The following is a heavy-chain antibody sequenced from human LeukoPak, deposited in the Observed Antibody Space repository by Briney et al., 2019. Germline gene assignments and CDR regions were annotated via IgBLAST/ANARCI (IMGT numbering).Heavy chain of an antibody. Sequence: PGGSLRLFCAASGFTFSDYSMIWVRQAPGKGLEWVSSFTSSSNYIYYAEPVKGRFAISRDNAKNSLYLQMNSLRAEDTAVYYCARDYTGTLDYWGQGTLVTVSS. J-gene: IGHJ4*02. CDR1: GFTFSDYS. CDR2: FTSSSNYI. CDR3: ARDYTGTLDY. V-gene: IGHV3-21*01. D-gene: IGHD1-1*01.